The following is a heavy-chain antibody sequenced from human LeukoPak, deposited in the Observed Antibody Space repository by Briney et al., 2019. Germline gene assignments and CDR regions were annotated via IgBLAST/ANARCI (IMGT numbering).Heavy chain of an antibody. CDR2: IYYSGST. D-gene: IGHD4-11*01. Sequence: PSETLSLTCTVSGGSISSYYWSWIRQPPGKGLEWIGYIYYSGSTNYNPSLKSRVTISVDTSKNQFSLKLSSVTAADTAVYYCASNGWTTDADYWGQGTLVTVSS. CDR1: GGSISSYY. V-gene: IGHV4-59*01. CDR3: ASNGWTTDADY. J-gene: IGHJ4*02.